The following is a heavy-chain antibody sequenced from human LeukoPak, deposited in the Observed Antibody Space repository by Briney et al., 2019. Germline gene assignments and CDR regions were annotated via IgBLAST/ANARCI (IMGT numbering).Heavy chain of an antibody. CDR2: INAGNGNT. CDR1: GYTFTSYA. J-gene: IGHJ4*02. CDR3: ARSRAWQQLHLDY. D-gene: IGHD6-13*01. Sequence: GASVMVSCKASGYTFTSYAMHWVRQAPGQRLEWMGWINAGNGNTKYSQKFQGRVTITRDTSASTAYMELSSLRSEDTAVYYCARSRAWQQLHLDYWGQGTLVTVSS. V-gene: IGHV1-3*01.